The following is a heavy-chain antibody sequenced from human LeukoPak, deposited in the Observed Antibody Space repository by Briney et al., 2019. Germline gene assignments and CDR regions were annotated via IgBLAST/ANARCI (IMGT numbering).Heavy chain of an antibody. CDR3: ARAYCGGDCYSSLDY. J-gene: IGHJ4*02. D-gene: IGHD2-21*02. Sequence: ASVKVSYKASGGTFSSYAISWVRQAPGQGLEWMGGIIPIFGTANYAQKFQGRVTITADESTSTAYMELSSLRSEDTAVYYCARAYCGGDCYSSLDYWGQGTLVTVSS. V-gene: IGHV1-69*13. CDR2: IIPIFGTA. CDR1: GGTFSSYA.